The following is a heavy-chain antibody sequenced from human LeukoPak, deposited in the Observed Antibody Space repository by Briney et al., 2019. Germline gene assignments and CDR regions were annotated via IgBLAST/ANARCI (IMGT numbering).Heavy chain of an antibody. CDR2: INHSGST. J-gene: IGHJ4*02. Sequence: SETLSLTCAVYGGSFSGYYWSWIRQPPGKGLEWIGEINHSGSTNYNPSLKSRVTISVDTSKKQFSLKLSSVTAADTAVYYCARRYTASPGERFDYWGQGTLVTVSS. V-gene: IGHV4-34*01. CDR1: GGSFSGYY. CDR3: ARRYTASPGERFDY. D-gene: IGHD2-2*02.